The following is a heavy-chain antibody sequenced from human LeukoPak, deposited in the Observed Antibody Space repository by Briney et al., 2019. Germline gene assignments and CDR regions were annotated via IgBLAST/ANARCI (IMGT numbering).Heavy chain of an antibody. V-gene: IGHV4-39*01. D-gene: IGHD5-12*01. Sequence: SETLPLTCTVSGGSITSNYHWGWIRQPPGKGRGWSGNNYYSGITYHNTTITSRVTISVDTFKKQLYLKLSYVTAADTAVYYCARTGYTGYDFDYWGQGTLVTVSS. CDR1: GGSITSNYH. CDR2: NYYSGIT. CDR3: ARTGYTGYDFDY. J-gene: IGHJ4*02.